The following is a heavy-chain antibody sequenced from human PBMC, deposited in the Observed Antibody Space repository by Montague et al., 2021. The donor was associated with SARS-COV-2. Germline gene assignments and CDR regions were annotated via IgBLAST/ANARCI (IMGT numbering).Heavy chain of an antibody. V-gene: IGHV6-1*01. Sequence: YAISGDSVSDNTAAWNWIRQSPSRGLEWLGRTYYRSKWYNDYAISVKSRITINPDTSKNQFSLRLDSVTPEDTAVYYCARDPGNKVGSTRYFSMDVWGQGTTVTVSS. D-gene: IGHD1-26*01. CDR3: ARDPGNKVGSTRYFSMDV. J-gene: IGHJ6*02. CDR2: TYYRSKWYN. CDR1: GDSVSDNTAA.